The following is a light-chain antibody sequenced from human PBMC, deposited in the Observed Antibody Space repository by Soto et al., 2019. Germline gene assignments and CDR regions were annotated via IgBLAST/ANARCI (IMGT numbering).Light chain of an antibody. CDR3: QQSSNYFT. Sequence: IQLTQSPSSLSASVGDRVTITCRASQGLNSNLAWYQQKPGKAPKILMYAASTLQKGVPSRFSGNGSGTEFTLTISSLQPEDFATYYCQQSSNYFTFGPGTKVDI. CDR2: AAS. J-gene: IGKJ3*01. CDR1: QGLNSN. V-gene: IGKV1-9*01.